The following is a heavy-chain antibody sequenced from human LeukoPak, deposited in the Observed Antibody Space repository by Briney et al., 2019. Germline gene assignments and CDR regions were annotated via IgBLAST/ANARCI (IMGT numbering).Heavy chain of an antibody. D-gene: IGHD2-2*01. V-gene: IGHV3-23*01. CDR2: ISGSGGST. J-gene: IGHJ4*02. Sequence: GGSLRLSCAASGFTFSSYAMSWVRQAPGKGLEWVSAISGSGGSTYYADSVKGRFTISRDNSKNTLYLQMNSLRAEDTAVYYCAKDRRLACSSTSCYVGLLDYWGQGTLVTVSS. CDR1: GFTFSSYA. CDR3: AKDRRLACSSTSCYVGLLDY.